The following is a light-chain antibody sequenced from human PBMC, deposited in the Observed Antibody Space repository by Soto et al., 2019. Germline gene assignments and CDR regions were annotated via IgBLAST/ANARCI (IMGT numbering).Light chain of an antibody. CDR3: QQYNSYSLLYT. CDR2: DAS. CDR1: QSISSW. V-gene: IGKV1-5*01. Sequence: DIQMTQSPSTLSASVGDRVTITCRASQSISSWLAWYQQKPGKAPKLLIYDASSLESGVTSRFSGSGSGTEVTLTSSSLQPDDFAAYDCQQYNSYSLLYTFGQGIKLEIK. J-gene: IGKJ2*01.